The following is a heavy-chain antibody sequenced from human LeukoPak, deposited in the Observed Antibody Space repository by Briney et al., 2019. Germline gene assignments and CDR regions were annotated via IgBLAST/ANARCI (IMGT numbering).Heavy chain of an antibody. D-gene: IGHD3-22*01. CDR1: GGXISSGNYY. J-gene: IGHJ2*01. CDR2: IYYSGST. Sequence: SQTLSLTCTVSGGXISSGNYYWSWIRQHPGKGLKWIGYIYYSGSTFYSPSLKSRLTISVDTSKNQFSLKLSSVTAADMAVYYCAREVDYYDSSGYSWYFDLWGRGTLVTVSS. V-gene: IGHV4-31*03. CDR3: AREVDYYDSSGYSWYFDL.